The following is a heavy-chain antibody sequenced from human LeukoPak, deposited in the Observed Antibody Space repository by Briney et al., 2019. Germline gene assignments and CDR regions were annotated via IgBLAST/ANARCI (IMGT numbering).Heavy chain of an antibody. D-gene: IGHD6-13*01. Sequence: SETLSLTCTVSGGSICNYYWSWIRQPPGKGVECIGYIYYSGTTNYNPSLKSRVTISVDTSKNQFSLKLSSVTAADTAVYYCARHGGYSSPYLHWGQGTPVTVSS. CDR3: ARHGGYSSPYLH. CDR1: GGSICNYY. J-gene: IGHJ1*01. V-gene: IGHV4-59*08. CDR2: IYYSGTT.